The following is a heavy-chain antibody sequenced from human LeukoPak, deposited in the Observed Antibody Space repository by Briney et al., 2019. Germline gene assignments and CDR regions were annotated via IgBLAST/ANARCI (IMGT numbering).Heavy chain of an antibody. CDR3: ARALCDYGDYVSVY. CDR1: GGSFSGYY. V-gene: IGHV4-34*01. J-gene: IGHJ4*02. CDR2: INHSGST. D-gene: IGHD4-17*01. Sequence: SETLSLTCAVYGGSFSGYYWSWIRQPPGKGLEWIGEINHSGSTNYNPSLKSRVTISVDTSKNQFSLKLSSVIAAETAVYYCARALCDYGDYVSVYWGQGTLVTVSS.